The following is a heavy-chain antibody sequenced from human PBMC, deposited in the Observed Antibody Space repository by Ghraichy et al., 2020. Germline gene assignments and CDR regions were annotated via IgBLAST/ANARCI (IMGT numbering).Heavy chain of an antibody. CDR2: IYYSGST. Sequence: SETLSLTCTVSGGSISSYYWSWIRQPPAKGLEWIGYIYYSGSTNYNPSLQSRVTISVDTSTNQFSLKRSSVTAADTAVYYCASHPGGRVGQFDYWGQGTLVTVSS. CDR1: GGSISSYY. D-gene: IGHD1-26*01. J-gene: IGHJ4*02. CDR3: ASHPGGRVGQFDY. V-gene: IGHV4-59*08.